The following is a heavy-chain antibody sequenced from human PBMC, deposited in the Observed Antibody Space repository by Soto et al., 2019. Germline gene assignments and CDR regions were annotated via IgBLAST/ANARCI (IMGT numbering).Heavy chain of an antibody. CDR2: INHSGST. CDR3: ARGRKEYSSSWYVD. J-gene: IGHJ4*02. Sequence: KPSETLSLTCAVYGGSFSTYYWILIRHPAGKGLEWIGEINHSGSTNFNPSLKSRVTISVDTSKHQFSQKLTSVTAADTAVYFCARGRKEYSSSWYVDWGQGTLVTVSS. CDR1: GGSFSTYY. D-gene: IGHD6-13*01. V-gene: IGHV4-34*01.